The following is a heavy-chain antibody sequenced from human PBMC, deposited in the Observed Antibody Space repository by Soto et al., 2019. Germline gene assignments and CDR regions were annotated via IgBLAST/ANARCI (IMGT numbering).Heavy chain of an antibody. V-gene: IGHV3-66*01. CDR2: IYSGGYT. D-gene: IGHD2-15*01. CDR3: ARDICSGGSCYSDY. J-gene: IGHJ4*02. CDR1: GFTVSSNY. Sequence: VQLVESGGGLVQPGGSLRLSCAASGFTVSSNYLSWVRQSPGKGLEWVSLIYSGGYTYYADPVKGRFTISRDNSRNTVDLQMNSLRAEDTAVYYCARDICSGGSCYSDYWGQGTLVTVSS.